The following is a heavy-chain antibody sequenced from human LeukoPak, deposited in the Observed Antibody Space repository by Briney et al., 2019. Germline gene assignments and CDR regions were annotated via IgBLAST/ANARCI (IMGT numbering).Heavy chain of an antibody. Sequence: SETLSLTCTVSGGSISSHYWSWIRQPPGKGLEGIGYIYYSGSTNYNPSLKSRVTISVDTSKNQFSLKLSSVTAADTAVYYCARVHTYYDFWSGYYAYNWFDPWGQGTLVTVSS. J-gene: IGHJ5*02. D-gene: IGHD3-3*01. V-gene: IGHV4-59*11. CDR1: GGSISSHY. CDR3: ARVHTYYDFWSGYYAYNWFDP. CDR2: IYYSGST.